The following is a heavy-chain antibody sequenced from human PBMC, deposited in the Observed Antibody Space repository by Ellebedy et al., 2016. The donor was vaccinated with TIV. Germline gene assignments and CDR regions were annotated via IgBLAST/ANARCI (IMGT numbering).Heavy chain of an antibody. CDR3: ARNIVRTTTLDY. CDR2: INAGNGDR. D-gene: IGHD1-26*01. CDR1: GFIFTTYA. Sequence: AASVKVSCKASGFIFTTYAFYWVRQAPGQGLEYMGWINAGNGDRQYLQRFQGRVTITRDTSASTAYVELTSLRSEDTAVYYCARNIVRTTTLDYWGQGTLVTVSS. V-gene: IGHV1-3*01. J-gene: IGHJ4*02.